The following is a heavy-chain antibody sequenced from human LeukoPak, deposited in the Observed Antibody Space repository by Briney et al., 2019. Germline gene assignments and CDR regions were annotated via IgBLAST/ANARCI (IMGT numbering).Heavy chain of an antibody. CDR2: ISGSGGST. J-gene: IGHJ4*02. Sequence: GGSLRLSCAASGFTFSTYTMNWVRQAPGRGLEWVSAISGSGGSTYYADSVKGRFTISRDNSRNTLYLQMNSLRAEDTAVYYCTKGPLLWNWGQGTLVTVSS. D-gene: IGHD2/OR15-2a*01. CDR1: GFTFSTYT. V-gene: IGHV3-23*01. CDR3: TKGPLLWN.